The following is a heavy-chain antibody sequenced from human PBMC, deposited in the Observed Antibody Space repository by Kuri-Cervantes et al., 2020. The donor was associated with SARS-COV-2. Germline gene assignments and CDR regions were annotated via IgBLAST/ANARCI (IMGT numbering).Heavy chain of an antibody. Sequence: SETLSLTCAVYGGSFRGYYWSWIRQPPGKGLEWIGEINHSGSANYNPSLKSRVTISVDTSKNQFSLKLSSVTAADTAVYYCALSSTSRNYYYGMDVWGQGTTVTISS. D-gene: IGHD2-2*01. CDR3: ALSSTSRNYYYGMDV. J-gene: IGHJ6*02. V-gene: IGHV4-34*01. CDR1: GGSFRGYY. CDR2: INHSGSA.